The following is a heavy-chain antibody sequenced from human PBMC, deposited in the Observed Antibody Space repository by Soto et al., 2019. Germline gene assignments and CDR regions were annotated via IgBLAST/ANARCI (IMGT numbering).Heavy chain of an antibody. V-gene: IGHV4-38-2*01. CDR1: GYAISSGFY. J-gene: IGHJ6*02. CDR2: IYHTGTT. CDR3: ARHEPISWDYYYYGMDV. D-gene: IGHD7-27*01. Sequence: SETLSLTCDVSGYAISSGFYWAWIRQPPGKRLEWIGNIYHTGTTYYNPSLKSRVTMSVDTSKNQFSLRLSSVTAADTAVYYCARHEPISWDYYYYGMDVWGQGTTVTVSS.